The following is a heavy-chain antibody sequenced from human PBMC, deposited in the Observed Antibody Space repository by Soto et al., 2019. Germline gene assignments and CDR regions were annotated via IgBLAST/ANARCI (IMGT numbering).Heavy chain of an antibody. Sequence: GGSLRLSCAASGFTFSSYGMHWVRQAPGKGLEWVAVIWYDGSNKYYADSVKGRFTISRDNSKNTLYLQMSSLRAEDTAVYYCARAGGAYGDYGDRLAYGMDVWGQGTTVTVSS. CDR3: ARAGGAYGDYGDRLAYGMDV. J-gene: IGHJ6*02. CDR1: GFTFSSYG. CDR2: IWYDGSNK. D-gene: IGHD4-17*01. V-gene: IGHV3-33*01.